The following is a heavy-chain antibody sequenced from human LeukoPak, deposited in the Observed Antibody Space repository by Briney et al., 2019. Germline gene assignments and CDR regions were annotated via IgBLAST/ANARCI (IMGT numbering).Heavy chain of an antibody. J-gene: IGHJ3*02. CDR3: ARDSYYDSSGYYYDDAFDI. Sequence: ASVKVSCKASGGTFSSYAISWVRQAPGQGLEWMGGIIPIFGTANYAQKFQGRVTITADKSTSTAYMELSSLRSEDTAVYYCARDSYYDSSGYYYDDAFDIWGQGTMVTVSS. V-gene: IGHV1-69*06. D-gene: IGHD3-22*01. CDR2: IIPIFGTA. CDR1: GGTFSSYA.